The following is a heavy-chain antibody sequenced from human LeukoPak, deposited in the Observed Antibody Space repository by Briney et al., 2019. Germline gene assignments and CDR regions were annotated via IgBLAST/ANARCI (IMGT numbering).Heavy chain of an antibody. CDR1: GGSITSGNYY. CDR3: ASIPGYSSGWYGVGYYYYYYMDV. V-gene: IGHV4-61*02. J-gene: IGHJ6*03. Sequence: SQTLSLTCTVSGGSITSGNYYWSWIRQPAGRGLEWIGRTYTSGSTDYNPSLKSRVTISVDTSKNQFSLKLSSVTAADTAVYYCASIPGYSSGWYGVGYYYYYYMDVWGKGTTVTVSS. CDR2: TYTSGST. D-gene: IGHD6-19*01.